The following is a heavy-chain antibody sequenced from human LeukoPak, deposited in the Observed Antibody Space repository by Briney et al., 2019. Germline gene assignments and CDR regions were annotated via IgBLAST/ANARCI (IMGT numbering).Heavy chain of an antibody. CDR1: GYTFTGYY. CDR3: ARDRVGSGWPRPYYFEF. CDR2: ISPNTGAT. Sequence: ASVRVSCKPSGYTFTGYYLHWVRQAPGQALEWMGWISPNTGATVYAQSFQDRVTMSRDTSIGTAYVALSSLRSDDTAVYYCARDRVGSGWPRPYYFEFWGQGTLVTVSS. J-gene: IGHJ4*02. D-gene: IGHD6-19*01. V-gene: IGHV1-2*02.